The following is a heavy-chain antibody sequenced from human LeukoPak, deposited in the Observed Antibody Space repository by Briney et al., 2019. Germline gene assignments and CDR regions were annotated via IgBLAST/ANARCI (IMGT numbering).Heavy chain of an antibody. J-gene: IGHJ4*02. CDR3: ARVANLRGIRKYYYGSGSCGLDY. V-gene: IGHV3-21*01. CDR1: GFTFSSYS. Sequence: GGSLRLSCAASGFTFSSYSMNWVRQAPGKGLEWVSSISSSSSYIYYADSVKGRFTISRDNAKNSLYLQMNSLRAEDTAVYYCARVANLRGIRKYYYGSGSCGLDYWGQGTLVTVSS. CDR2: ISSSSSYI. D-gene: IGHD3-10*01.